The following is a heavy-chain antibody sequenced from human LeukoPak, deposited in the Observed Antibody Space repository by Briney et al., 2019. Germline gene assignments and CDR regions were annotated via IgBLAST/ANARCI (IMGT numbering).Heavy chain of an antibody. CDR2: IYYSGST. D-gene: IGHD4-17*01. CDR3: ASIPKYRTTVTAH. Sequence: PSETLSLTCTVSGGSISSYYWSWIRQPPGKGLEWIGYIYYSGSTNYNPSLKSRVTISVDTSKNQFSLKLSSVTAADTAVYYCASIPKYRTTVTAHWGQGTLVTVSS. V-gene: IGHV4-59*08. J-gene: IGHJ1*01. CDR1: GGSISSYY.